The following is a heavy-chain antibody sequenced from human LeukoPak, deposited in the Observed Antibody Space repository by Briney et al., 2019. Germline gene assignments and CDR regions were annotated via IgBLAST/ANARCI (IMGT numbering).Heavy chain of an antibody. J-gene: IGHJ5*02. CDR3: ARGVGGYCSGGSCYSSWFDP. CDR2: IYYSGST. D-gene: IGHD2-15*01. V-gene: IGHV4-59*12. Sequence: SETLSLTCTVSGVSISSYYWSWIRQPPGKGLEWIGYIYYSGSTNYNPSLKSRVTISVDTSKNQFSLKLSSVTAADTAVYYCARGVGGYCSGGSCYSSWFDPWGQGTLVTVSS. CDR1: GVSISSYY.